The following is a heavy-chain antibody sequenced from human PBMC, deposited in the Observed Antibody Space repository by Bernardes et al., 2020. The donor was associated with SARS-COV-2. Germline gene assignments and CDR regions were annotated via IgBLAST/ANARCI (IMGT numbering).Heavy chain of an antibody. CDR1: GGSVSSGSYY. CDR3: AREPLGGVTMVRGVIKRYGMGV. D-gene: IGHD3-10*01. CDR2: IYYSGST. Sequence: SETLSLTCTVSGGSVSSGSYYWSWIRQPPGKGLEWIGYIYYSGSTNYNPSLKSRVTISVDTSKNQFSLKLSSVTAADTAVYYCAREPLGGVTMVRGVIKRYGMGVWGQGTTVTVSS. V-gene: IGHV4-61*01. J-gene: IGHJ6*02.